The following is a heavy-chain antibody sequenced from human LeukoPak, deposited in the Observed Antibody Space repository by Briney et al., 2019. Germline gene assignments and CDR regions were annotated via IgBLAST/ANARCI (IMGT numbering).Heavy chain of an antibody. CDR3: AKGARAFSGSYSN. D-gene: IGHD1-26*01. CDR2: MDQDGSEI. V-gene: IGHV3-7*03. J-gene: IGHJ4*02. CDR1: GFTFGTYW. Sequence: PGGSLRLSCAASGFTFGTYWMSWVRQAPGKGLEWVANMDQDGSEINYVDFVKGRFTISRDNAKNSLYLQMYSLRAEDTAVYYCAKGARAFSGSYSNWGQGTLVTVSS.